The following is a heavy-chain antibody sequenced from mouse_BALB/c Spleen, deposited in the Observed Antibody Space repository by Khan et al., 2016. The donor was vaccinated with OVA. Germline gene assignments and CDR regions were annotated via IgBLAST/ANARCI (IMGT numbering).Heavy chain of an antibody. J-gene: IGHJ3*01. CDR2: ISSDGDYN. V-gene: IGHV5-9-3*01. D-gene: IGHD2-1*01. Sequence: EVELVESGGGLVKPGGSLKLSCAASGFTFSTYAMSWVRQTPEKRLEWVATISSDGDYNYYPDNVTGRFTISSDTAKNTLYLQMSSLRSEDTAKYYCARSPYGNFAYWGQGTLVTVSA. CDR3: ARSPYGNFAY. CDR1: GFTFSTYA.